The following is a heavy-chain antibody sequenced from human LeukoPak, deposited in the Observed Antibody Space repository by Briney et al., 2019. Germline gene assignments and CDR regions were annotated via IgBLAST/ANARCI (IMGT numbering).Heavy chain of an antibody. Sequence: PGGSLRLSCAASGFSFSTHWMNWVRQAPGGGLEWLANIKADGSDRYYVDSVRGRFTISRDNAKNLVYLQIDSLRTEDTGVYYCSGRSGFSSIYWGQGTLVKVSS. CDR1: GFSFSTHW. V-gene: IGHV3-7*01. CDR3: SGRSGFSSIY. J-gene: IGHJ4*02. D-gene: IGHD6-19*01. CDR2: IKADGSDR.